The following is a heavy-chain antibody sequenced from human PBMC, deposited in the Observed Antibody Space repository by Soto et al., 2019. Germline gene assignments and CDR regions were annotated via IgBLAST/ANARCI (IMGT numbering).Heavy chain of an antibody. D-gene: IGHD3-22*01. J-gene: IGHJ5*02. V-gene: IGHV3-30-3*01. CDR3: ARDFNYYDSSGYTNWFDP. CDR2: ISYDGSNK. CDR1: GFTFSSYA. Sequence: GGSLRLSCAASGFTFSSYAMHWVRQAPGKGLEWVAVISYDGSNKYYADSVKGRFTISRDNSKNTLYLQMNSLRAEDTAVHYCARDFNYYDSSGYTNWFDPWGQGTLVTVS.